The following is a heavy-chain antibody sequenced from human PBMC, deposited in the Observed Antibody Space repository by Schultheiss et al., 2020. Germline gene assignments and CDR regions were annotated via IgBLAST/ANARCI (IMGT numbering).Heavy chain of an antibody. J-gene: IGHJ2*01. V-gene: IGHV3-21*01. CDR2: ISSSSSYI. CDR3: ARDRYSYGSPIYWYFDL. Sequence: GGSLRLSCAASGFTFSDHYMDWVRQAPGKGLEWVSSISSSSSYIYYADSVKGRFTISRDNSKNTLYLQMNSLRAEDTAVYYCARDRYSYGSPIYWYFDLWGRGTLVTVSS. CDR1: GFTFSDHY. D-gene: IGHD5-18*01.